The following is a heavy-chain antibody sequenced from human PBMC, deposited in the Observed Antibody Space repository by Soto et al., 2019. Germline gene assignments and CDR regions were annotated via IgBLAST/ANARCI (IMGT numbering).Heavy chain of an antibody. D-gene: IGHD1-26*01. CDR2: IYPSDSDT. CDR1: GYTFTSYW. CDR3: ALQPSMGWDLIQDD. Sequence: GESLKISCKASGYTFTSYWIAWVRQMPGKGLEWMGIIYPSDSDTKYSPSFQGQVTISADKSISTAYLQWGNLKTSDTAMYYCALQPSMGWDLIQDDWCQGPLVSVS. V-gene: IGHV5-51*01. J-gene: IGHJ4*02.